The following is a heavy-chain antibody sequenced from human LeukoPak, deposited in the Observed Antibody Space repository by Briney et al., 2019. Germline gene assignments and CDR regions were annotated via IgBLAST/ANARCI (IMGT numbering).Heavy chain of an antibody. CDR1: GYTYTSYY. V-gene: IGHV1-46*03. Sequence: ASVKVSCKASGYTYTSYYTHWVRQAPGQGLEWMGIINPSGGSTSYAQKFQGRLTMTRDTSTSTVYMELSSLRSEDTAVYYCARDGPGYGGNPTLGYWGQGTLVTVSS. CDR2: INPSGGST. J-gene: IGHJ4*02. D-gene: IGHD4-23*01. CDR3: ARDGPGYGGNPTLGY.